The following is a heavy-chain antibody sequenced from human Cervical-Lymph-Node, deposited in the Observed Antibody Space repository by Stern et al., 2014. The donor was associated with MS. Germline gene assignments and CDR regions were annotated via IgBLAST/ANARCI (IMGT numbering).Heavy chain of an antibody. CDR3: ARGELKEGLVRGMDV. Sequence: QVQLVESGAEVKKPGSSVKVSCKASGGTFSSYAISWVRQAPGQGLEWMGGTIPIFGTANYAQKFQGIVTITADESTSTAHMEMCSLRSEDTAVYYCARGELKEGLVRGMDVWGQGTTVTVSS. CDR1: GGTFSSYA. J-gene: IGHJ6*02. CDR2: TIPIFGTA. D-gene: IGHD1-26*01. V-gene: IGHV1-69*01.